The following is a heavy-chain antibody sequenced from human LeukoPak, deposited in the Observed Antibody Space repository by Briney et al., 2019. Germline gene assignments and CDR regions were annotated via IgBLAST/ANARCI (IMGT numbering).Heavy chain of an antibody. J-gene: IGHJ3*02. D-gene: IGHD3-10*01. CDR2: ISSSSSYI. CDR3: ARDRAVRGVGAFDI. CDR1: GFTFSSYS. V-gene: IGHV3-21*01. Sequence: GGSLRLSCAASGFTFSSYSMNWVRQAPGKGLEWVSSISSSSSYIYYADSVKGRFTISRDNAKNSLYLQMNSLRAEDTAVYYCARDRAVRGVGAFDIWGQGTVVTVSS.